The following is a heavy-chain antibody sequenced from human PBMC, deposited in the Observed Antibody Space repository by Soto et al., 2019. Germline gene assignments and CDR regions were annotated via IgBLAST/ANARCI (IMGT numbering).Heavy chain of an antibody. CDR2: IWYDGSNK. CDR1: GFTFSSYG. V-gene: IGHV3-33*01. Sequence: PGGSLRLSCAASGFTFSSYGIHWVRQAPGKGLEWVAVIWYDGSNKYYADSVKGRFTISRDNSKNTLYLQMNSLRAEDTAVYYCARARGSSWEYNWFDPWGQGTLVTVSS. D-gene: IGHD6-13*01. J-gene: IGHJ5*02. CDR3: ARARGSSWEYNWFDP.